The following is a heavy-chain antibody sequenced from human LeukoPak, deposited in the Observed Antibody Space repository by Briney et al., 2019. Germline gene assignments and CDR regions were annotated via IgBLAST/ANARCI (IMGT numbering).Heavy chain of an antibody. V-gene: IGHV4-34*01. D-gene: IGHD3-10*01. J-gene: IGHJ4*02. Sequence: SETLSLTCTVSGGSISSYYWSWIRQPPGKGLEWIGEINHSGSTNYNPSLKSRVTISVDTSKNQFSLKLSSVTAADTAVYYCARGPPPMVRGVTNDYWGQGTLVTVSS. CDR1: GGSISSYY. CDR3: ARGPPPMVRGVTNDY. CDR2: INHSGST.